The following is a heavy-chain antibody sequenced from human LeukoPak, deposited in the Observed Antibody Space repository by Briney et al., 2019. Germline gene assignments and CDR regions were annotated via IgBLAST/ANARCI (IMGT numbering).Heavy chain of an antibody. CDR1: GFTFSSYG. J-gene: IGHJ4*02. D-gene: IGHD3-10*01. CDR3: AKSRHMVRGVTPFDY. V-gene: IGHV3-30*02. CDR2: IRYDGGNK. Sequence: PGGSLRLSCAASGFTFSSYGMHWVRQAPGKGLEWVAFIRYDGGNKYYADSVKGRFTISRDNSKNPLYLQMNSLRAEDTAVYYCAKSRHMVRGVTPFDYWGQGTLVTVSS.